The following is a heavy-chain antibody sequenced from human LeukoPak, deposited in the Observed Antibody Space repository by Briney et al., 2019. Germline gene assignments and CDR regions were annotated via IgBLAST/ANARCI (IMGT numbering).Heavy chain of an antibody. CDR1: GFTFTGYY. V-gene: IGHV1-2*02. D-gene: IGHD3-22*01. Sequence: GASVKVSCKASGFTFTGYYMHWVRQAPGQGLEWMGWINPNSGGTNYAQKFQGRVTMTRDTSISTAYMELSRPRSDDTAVYYCARGGALTYYYDSSGYYYGEPLDYWGQGTLVTVSS. J-gene: IGHJ4*02. CDR3: ARGGALTYYYDSSGYYYGEPLDY. CDR2: INPNSGGT.